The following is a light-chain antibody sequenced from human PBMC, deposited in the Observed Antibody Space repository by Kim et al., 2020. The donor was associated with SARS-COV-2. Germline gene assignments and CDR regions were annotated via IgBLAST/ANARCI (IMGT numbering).Light chain of an antibody. CDR1: QSVDSNY. CDR3: QQYGSSPYT. V-gene: IGKV3-20*01. Sequence: EIVLTQSPGTQSLSPGERATLSCRASQSVDSNYLAWFQQKPGQAPRLLIYVASSRATGIPDRFSGSGSGTDFTLTISRLEPEDFAVYYCQQYGSSPYTFGQGTKLEI. CDR2: VAS. J-gene: IGKJ2*01.